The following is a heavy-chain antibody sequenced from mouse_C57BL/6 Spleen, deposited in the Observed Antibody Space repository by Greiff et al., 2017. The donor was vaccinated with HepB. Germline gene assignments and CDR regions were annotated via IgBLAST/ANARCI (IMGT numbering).Heavy chain of an antibody. CDR1: GFTFSNYW. Sequence: EVKVEESGGGLVQPGGSMKLSCVASGFTFSNYWMNWVRQSPEKGLEWVAQIRLKSDNYATHYAESVKGRFTISRDDSKSSVYLQMNNLRAEDTGIYYCTEDLLLHWYFDVWGTGTTVTVSS. J-gene: IGHJ1*03. CDR3: TEDLLLHWYFDV. D-gene: IGHD1-1*01. CDR2: IRLKSDNYAT. V-gene: IGHV6-3*01.